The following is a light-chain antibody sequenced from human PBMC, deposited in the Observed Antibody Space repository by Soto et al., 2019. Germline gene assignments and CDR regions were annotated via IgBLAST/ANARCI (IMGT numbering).Light chain of an antibody. J-gene: IGKJ1*01. V-gene: IGKV3-15*01. CDR3: QXYNNWPRT. CDR2: GKS. Sequence: PGERATLSCRASQSVNSNLAWYQQKAGQAPRILIYGKSTRAAGIPARFSGSGSGTDLTLTISRLQFEDFAVYYCQXYNNWPRTCGQGTKVDIK. CDR1: QSVNSN.